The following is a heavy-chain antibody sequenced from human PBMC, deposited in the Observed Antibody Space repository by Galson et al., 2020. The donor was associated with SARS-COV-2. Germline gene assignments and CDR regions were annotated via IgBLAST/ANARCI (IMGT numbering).Heavy chain of an antibody. CDR1: GGSFSGYY. Sequence: SQASETLSLTCAVYGGSFSGYYWTWIRQPPAKGLEWIGEINHSGSTSYNPSLNPSLTSRAPISVDTSNNQFSLKLSSVTAADTAVYYCARSLSNGGKFAYWGEGTLITVSS. V-gene: IGHV4-34*01. CDR2: INHSGST. CDR3: ARSLSNGGKFAY. D-gene: IGHD2-15*01. J-gene: IGHJ4*02.